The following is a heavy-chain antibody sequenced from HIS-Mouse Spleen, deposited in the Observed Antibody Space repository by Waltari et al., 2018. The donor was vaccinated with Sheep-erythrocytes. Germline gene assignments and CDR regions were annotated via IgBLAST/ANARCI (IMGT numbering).Heavy chain of an antibody. Sequence: QVQLVQSGAEVKKPGSSVKVSCKASGGTFSSYAISWVRQAPGQGLEWMGRIIPTLGIATYTQKFQGRVTITADKSTSTAYMELSSLRSEDTAVYYCAQTGATTPHFDYWGQGTLVTVSS. D-gene: IGHD1-26*01. CDR2: IIPTLGIA. V-gene: IGHV1-69*04. J-gene: IGHJ4*02. CDR1: GGTFSSYA. CDR3: AQTGATTPHFDY.